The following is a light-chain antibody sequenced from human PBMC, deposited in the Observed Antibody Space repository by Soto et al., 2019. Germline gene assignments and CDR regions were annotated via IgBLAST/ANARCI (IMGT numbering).Light chain of an antibody. CDR2: SAS. Sequence: EIVMTQSPATLSVSPGERVTLSCRASEGVNNNLAWYQQKPGQAPRLLIYSASSRAPRIPGRFSGSGSGTEFTLSISSLQSEDFAVYYCQQRSNWLTFGGGTKVEIK. CDR1: EGVNNN. J-gene: IGKJ4*01. V-gene: IGKV3-15*01. CDR3: QQRSNWLT.